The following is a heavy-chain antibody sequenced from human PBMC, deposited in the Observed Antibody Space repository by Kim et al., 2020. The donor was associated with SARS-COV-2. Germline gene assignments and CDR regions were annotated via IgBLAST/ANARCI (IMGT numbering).Heavy chain of an antibody. CDR1: GFTFSSYD. CDR3: ARSMGSMINYSVDAFDI. Sequence: GGSLRLSCAASGFTFSSYDMHWVRQATGKGLEWVSAIGTAGDTYYPGSVKGRFTISRENAKNSLYLQMNSLRAGDTAVYYCARSMGSMINYSVDAFDIWGQGTMVTVSS. J-gene: IGHJ3*02. D-gene: IGHD3-16*01. V-gene: IGHV3-13*01. CDR2: IGTAGDT.